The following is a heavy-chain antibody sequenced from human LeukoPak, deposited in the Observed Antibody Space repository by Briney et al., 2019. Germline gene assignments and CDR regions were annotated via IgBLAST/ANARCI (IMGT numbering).Heavy chain of an antibody. V-gene: IGHV3-30-3*02. CDR2: ISYDGSSK. CDR3: AKERLVRDYFDY. D-gene: IGHD6-19*01. J-gene: IGHJ4*02. Sequence: GGSLRLSCAASGFTFSSFAMHWGRQAPGGGLEWVAVISYDGSSKYYADSVKGRFTISRDNSKNTLYLQMNSLRAEDTAVYYCAKERLVRDYFDYWGQGTLVTVSS. CDR1: GFTFSSFA.